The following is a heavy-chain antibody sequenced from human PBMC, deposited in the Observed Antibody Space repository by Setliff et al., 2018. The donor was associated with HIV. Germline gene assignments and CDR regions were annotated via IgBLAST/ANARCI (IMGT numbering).Heavy chain of an antibody. Sequence: PSETLSLTCAVSGGSMRSSGYSWTWIRQAPGKGLEWVGYIYYNGNAYYNPSLKSRVTISVDRSKNQFSLKLSSVTAADTAVYYCARRGDFFYYTMDVWGQGTTVTVSS. V-gene: IGHV4-30-2*01. J-gene: IGHJ6*02. CDR2: IYYNGNA. CDR1: GGSMRSSGYS. CDR3: ARRGDFFYYTMDV.